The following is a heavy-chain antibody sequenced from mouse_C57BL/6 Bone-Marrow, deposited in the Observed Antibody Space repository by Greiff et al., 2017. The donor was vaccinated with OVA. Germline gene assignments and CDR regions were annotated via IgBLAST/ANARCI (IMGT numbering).Heavy chain of an antibody. Sequence: VKPGASVKISCKASGYTFTDYYMNWVKQSHGKSLEWIGDINPNNGGTSYNQKFKGKATLTVDKSSSTAYMELRSLTSEDSAVYYCARWIDGYPFDYWGQGTTLTVSS. CDR2: INPNNGGT. CDR3: ARWIDGYPFDY. V-gene: IGHV1-26*01. D-gene: IGHD2-3*01. CDR1: GYTFTDYY. J-gene: IGHJ2*01.